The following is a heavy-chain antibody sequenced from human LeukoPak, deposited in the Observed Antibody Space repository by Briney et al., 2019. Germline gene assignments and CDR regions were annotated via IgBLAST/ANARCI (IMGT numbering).Heavy chain of an antibody. V-gene: IGHV1-69*13. Sequence: SVKVSCKASGGTFISYAISWVRQAPGQGLEWMGGIIPIFGTANYAQKFQGRVTITADESTSTAYMELSSLRSEDTAVYYCARDRIVGATSLFDYWGQGTLVTVSS. CDR2: IIPIFGTA. J-gene: IGHJ4*02. CDR1: GGTFISYA. CDR3: ARDRIVGATSLFDY. D-gene: IGHD1-26*01.